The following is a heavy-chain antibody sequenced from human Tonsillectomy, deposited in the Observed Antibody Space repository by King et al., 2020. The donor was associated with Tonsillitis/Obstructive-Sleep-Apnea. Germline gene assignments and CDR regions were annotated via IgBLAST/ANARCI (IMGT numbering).Heavy chain of an antibody. CDR3: ARGIHVGKFDP. V-gene: IGHV4-34*01. CDR2: INHSRGT. Sequence: VQLQQWGAGLLKPSETLSLTCAVFGGSFIGYYWSWIRQPPGKGLEWIGEINHSRGTNYNPSLKSRVTILVDTSKNQFSLKLSSVTAADTAIYYCARGIHVGKFDPWGQGTLVTVSS. D-gene: IGHD7-27*01. CDR1: GGSFIGYY. J-gene: IGHJ5*02.